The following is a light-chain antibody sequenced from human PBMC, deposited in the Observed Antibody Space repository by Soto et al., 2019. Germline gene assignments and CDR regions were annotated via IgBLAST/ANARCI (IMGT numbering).Light chain of an antibody. V-gene: IGKV2-28*01. Sequence: DIVLTQSPLSLPVTPGEPASISCRSSQSLLSSNGKTYLDWYLQKPGQSPQVLIYLGSNRASGVPDRFSVSGSCTDFTLKISRVEAEDVGIDYCMQGLTTPLTFGGGTKVDIK. CDR3: MQGLTTPLT. J-gene: IGKJ4*01. CDR2: LGS. CDR1: QSLLSSNGKTY.